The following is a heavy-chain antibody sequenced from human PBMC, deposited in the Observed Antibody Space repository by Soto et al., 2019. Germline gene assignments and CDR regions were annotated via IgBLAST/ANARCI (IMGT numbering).Heavy chain of an antibody. Sequence: SLTCAVSGGSISSGGYSWSWIRQPPGKGLEWIGYIYHSGSTYYNPSLKSRVTISVDRSKNQFSLKLSSVTAADTAVYYCARGTGTPYYYGMDVWGQGTTVTVS. CDR2: IYHSGST. CDR3: ARGTGTPYYYGMDV. D-gene: IGHD1-1*01. CDR1: GGSISSGGYS. V-gene: IGHV4-30-2*01. J-gene: IGHJ6*02.